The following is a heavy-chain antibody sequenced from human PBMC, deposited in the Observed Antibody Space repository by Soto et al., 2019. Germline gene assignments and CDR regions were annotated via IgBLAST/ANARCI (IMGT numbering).Heavy chain of an antibody. V-gene: IGHV3-21*01. CDR1: GFTFSAYG. D-gene: IGHD5-18*01. J-gene: IGHJ4*02. CDR3: ARDQPGYSYGYGLGY. CDR2: ISSSRSNI. Sequence: PGGSLRLSCAASGFTFSAYGIHWVRQAPGKGLEWVSAISSSRSNIYYADSVKGRFTISRDNAKNSLYLQMNSLRAEDTAVYYCARDQPGYSYGYGLGYWGQGTLVTVSS.